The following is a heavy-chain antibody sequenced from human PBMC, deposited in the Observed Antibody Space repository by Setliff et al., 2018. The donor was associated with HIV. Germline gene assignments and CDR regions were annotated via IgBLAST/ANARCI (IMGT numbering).Heavy chain of an antibody. CDR2: FDPEKGET. CDR1: GYTLTKLS. Sequence: GASVKVSCKVSGYTLTKLSIHWVRQAPGKGLEWMGGFDPEKGETVYAQKFQGRVTMTRDTSTSTVYMELSSLRSEDTAVYYCARVGVVPAAPFDYWGQGTLVTVS. D-gene: IGHD2-2*01. V-gene: IGHV1-24*01. CDR3: ARVGVVPAAPFDY. J-gene: IGHJ4*02.